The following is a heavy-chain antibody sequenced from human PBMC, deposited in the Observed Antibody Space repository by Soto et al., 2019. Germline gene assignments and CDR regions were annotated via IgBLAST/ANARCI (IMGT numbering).Heavy chain of an antibody. V-gene: IGHV1-2*02. D-gene: IGHD3-10*01. J-gene: IGHJ6*02. Sequence: QVQLVQSGAEVKPPGASVEVSCKASGYTFTGHYMHWVRQVSGKRLEYLGWLKSDNGGTYYTPRIPGSVTFTRDTSTRTAYMELSGLQSDDTAVYFCARDLCPLGSGSPCPLYGLDIWGQGTKVVVSS. CDR1: GYTFTGHY. CDR3: ARDLCPLGSGSPCPLYGLDI. CDR2: LKSDNGGT.